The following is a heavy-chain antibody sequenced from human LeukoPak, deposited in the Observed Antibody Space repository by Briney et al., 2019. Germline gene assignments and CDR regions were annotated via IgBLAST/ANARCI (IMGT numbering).Heavy chain of an antibody. CDR1: GGSISSSSDN. J-gene: IGHJ4*02. CDR2: IYYTGIT. V-gene: IGHV4-39*07. CDR3: ARDATYYYGSGSYSTFDY. Sequence: PSETLSLTRSVSGGSISSSSDNWGWIRQPPGKGLEWIGSIYYTGITYYNPSLKSRVTISVDTSKNQFSLKLSSVTAADTAVYYCARDATYYYGSGSYSTFDYWGQGTLVTLSS. D-gene: IGHD3-10*01.